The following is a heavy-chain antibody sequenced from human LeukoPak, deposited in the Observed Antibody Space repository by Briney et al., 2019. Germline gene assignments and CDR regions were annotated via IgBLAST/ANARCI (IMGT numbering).Heavy chain of an antibody. CDR3: ARGHRGNYGSGSYYRGSYYYYGMDV. CDR1: GGSFSGYY. V-gene: IGHV4-34*01. CDR2: INHSGST. D-gene: IGHD3-10*01. J-gene: IGHJ6*02. Sequence: SETLSLTCAVYGGSFSGYYWSWIRQPPGKGLEWLGEINHSGSTNYNPSLKSRVTISVDTSKNQFSLKLSSVTAADTAVYYCARGHRGNYGSGSYYRGSYYYYGMDVWGQGTTVTVSS.